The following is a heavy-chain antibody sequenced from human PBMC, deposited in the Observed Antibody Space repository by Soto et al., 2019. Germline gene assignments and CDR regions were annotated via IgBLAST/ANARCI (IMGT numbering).Heavy chain of an antibody. V-gene: IGHV3-23*01. CDR1: GFTFSSSA. CDR2: SSGSGAGA. CDR3: AKGPTVFGAVISFDYYYGMYV. J-gene: IGHJ6*02. Sequence: GGSLRLFCTASGFTFSSSAMSWVRQSRGRGLDWVLGSSGSGAGAYYADSVKGRFTISRDNSKNPLYLQMRGLRAEDAALYYCAKGPTVFGAVISFDYYYGMYVWGQGTPVTVSS. D-gene: IGHD3-3*01.